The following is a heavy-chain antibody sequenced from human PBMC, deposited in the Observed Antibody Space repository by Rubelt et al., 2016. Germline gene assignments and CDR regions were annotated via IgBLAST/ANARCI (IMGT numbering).Heavy chain of an antibody. Sequence: QVQLQQWGSGLLKPSETLSLTCAVYGGSFSGYYWTWIRQPPGKGLEWIGYISYSGSTNYNPALRSRVTISVDTSKNQFPLNLSSVTAADTAVYYCARQWPGAEAAFDYWGQGTLVTVSS. D-gene: IGHD6-19*01. J-gene: IGHJ4*02. CDR3: ARQWPGAEAAFDY. CDR2: ISYSGST. V-gene: IGHV4-34*11. CDR1: GGSFSGYY.